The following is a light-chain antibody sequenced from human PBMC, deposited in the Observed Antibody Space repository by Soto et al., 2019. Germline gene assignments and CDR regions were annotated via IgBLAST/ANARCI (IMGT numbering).Light chain of an antibody. CDR1: SSDVGGYDY. Sequence: QSALTQPASVSGSTGQSITLSCTGTSSDVGGYDYVSCYQHHPGKAPKLMIYEVRNRPSGISNRFSGSKSGNTASLTISGLHAEDEADYYCSSYTTTSTQVFGGGTKLTVL. J-gene: IGLJ2*01. CDR2: EVR. CDR3: SSYTTTSTQV. V-gene: IGLV2-14*01.